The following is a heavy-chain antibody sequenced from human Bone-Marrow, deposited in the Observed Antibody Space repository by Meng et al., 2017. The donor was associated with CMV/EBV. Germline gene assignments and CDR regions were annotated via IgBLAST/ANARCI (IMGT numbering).Heavy chain of an antibody. CDR2: IYYSGSI. CDR3: ARLSYYYDSSGYFFEY. CDR1: GGPISSSSYY. J-gene: IGHJ4*02. V-gene: IGHV4-39*01. D-gene: IGHD3-22*01. Sequence: SETLSLTCTVSGGPISSSSYYWGWIRQPPGKGLEWIGSIYYSGSIYYNPSLKSRVTISVDTSKNQFSLKLSSVTAADTAVYYCARLSYYYDSSGYFFEYWGQGNLVNVPS.